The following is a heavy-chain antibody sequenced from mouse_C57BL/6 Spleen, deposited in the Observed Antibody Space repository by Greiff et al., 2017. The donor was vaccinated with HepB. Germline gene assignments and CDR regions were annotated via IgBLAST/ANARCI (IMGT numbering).Heavy chain of an antibody. CDR1: GYSITSGYY. Sequence: EVQLVESGPGLVKPSQSLSLTCSVTGYSITSGYYWNWIRQFPGNKLEWMGYISYDGSNNYNPSLKNRISITRDTSKNQFFLKLNSVTTEDTATYYCARYGSSMDYWGQGTSVTVSS. CDR3: ARYGSSMDY. CDR2: ISYDGSN. J-gene: IGHJ4*01. V-gene: IGHV3-6*01. D-gene: IGHD1-1*01.